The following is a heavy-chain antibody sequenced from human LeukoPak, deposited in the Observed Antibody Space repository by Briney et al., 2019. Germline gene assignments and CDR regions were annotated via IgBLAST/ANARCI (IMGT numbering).Heavy chain of an antibody. Sequence: GSLRLSCAASGFTFSSYAMSWVRQAPGRGLEWIGEIFHSGSTNYNAALKSRVTISLDESNNRFSLEVTSVTAADTGVYYCARKGSDTWLTFWFDSWGQGTLVTVPS. V-gene: IGHV4-4*02. CDR2: IFHSGST. J-gene: IGHJ5*01. CDR3: ARKGSDTWLTFWFDS. D-gene: IGHD1-26*01. CDR1: GFTFSSYAM.